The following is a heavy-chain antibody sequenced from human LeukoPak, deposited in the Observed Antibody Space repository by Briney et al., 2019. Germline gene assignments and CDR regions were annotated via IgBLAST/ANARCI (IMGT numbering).Heavy chain of an antibody. CDR1: GFTFSSYA. V-gene: IGHV3-23*01. D-gene: IGHD3-22*01. CDR3: ARVGYYDSSGYWGH. J-gene: IGHJ4*02. Sequence: PGGSLRLSCAASGFTFSSYAMSWVRQAPGKGLEWVSAISGSGGSTYYADSVKGRFTISRDNAKNSLYLQMNSLRAEDTAVYYCARVGYYDSSGYWGHWGQGTLVTVSS. CDR2: ISGSGGST.